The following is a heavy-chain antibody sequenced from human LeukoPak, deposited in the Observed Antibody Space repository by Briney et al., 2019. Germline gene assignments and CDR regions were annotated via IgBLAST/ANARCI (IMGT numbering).Heavy chain of an antibody. J-gene: IGHJ4*02. V-gene: IGHV1-8*01. CDR2: MNPNSGNT. CDR3: ARGSSYYDSSGYGYFDY. D-gene: IGHD3-22*01. CDR1: GYTFTSYD. Sequence: GASVKVSCKASGYTFTSYDINWVRQATGQGPEWMGWMNPNSGNTGYAQKFQGRVTMTRNTSISTAYMELSSLRSEDTAVYYCARGSSYYDSSGYGYFDYWGQGTLVTVSS.